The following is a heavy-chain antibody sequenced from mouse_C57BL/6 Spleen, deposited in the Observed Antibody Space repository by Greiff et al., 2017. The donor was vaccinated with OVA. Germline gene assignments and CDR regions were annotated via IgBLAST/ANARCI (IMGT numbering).Heavy chain of an antibody. CDR2: IDPANGDT. J-gene: IGHJ4*01. CDR1: GFTFTDYY. V-gene: IGHV14-4*01. D-gene: IGHD1-1*01. CDR3: TTCSNGSRYDYAMDY. Sequence: VQLQQPGAELVRPGASVKLSCTASGFTFTDYYMHWVKQRPEQGLEWIGWIDPANGDTEYASKFQGKATITADTSSNTAYLQRSSLTSEDTAVYYGTTCSNGSRYDYAMDYWGQGTSVTVSS.